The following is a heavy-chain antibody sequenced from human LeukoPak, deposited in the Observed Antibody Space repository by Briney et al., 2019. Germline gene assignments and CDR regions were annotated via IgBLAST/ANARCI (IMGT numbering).Heavy chain of an antibody. V-gene: IGHV1-8*01. CDR1: GYTFTSYD. CDR2: MNPNSGNT. D-gene: IGHD4-17*01. Sequence: ASVKVSCKASGYTFTSYDINWVRQATGQGLEWMGWMNPNSGNTGYAQKFQGRVTMTRNTSISTAYMELSSLRSEDTAVYYCARRTDYGDYWPDAFDIWGQGTMVTVSS. CDR3: ARRTDYGDYWPDAFDI. J-gene: IGHJ3*02.